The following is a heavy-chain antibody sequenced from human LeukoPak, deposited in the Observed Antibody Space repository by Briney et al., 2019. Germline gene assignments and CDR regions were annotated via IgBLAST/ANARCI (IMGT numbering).Heavy chain of an antibody. Sequence: SETLSLTCSVYGASITSGRYYWGWMRQAPGKGLEWIGTIHYSGTPTFYNPSLESRVSLFSDTSRNDFSLRLRSVTAADTAVYYCAAGGDDAKAGYWGQGPLVTVSS. J-gene: IGHJ4*02. CDR3: AAGGDDAKAGY. CDR2: IHYSGTPT. CDR1: GASITSGRYY. V-gene: IGHV4-39*02. D-gene: IGHD3-16*01.